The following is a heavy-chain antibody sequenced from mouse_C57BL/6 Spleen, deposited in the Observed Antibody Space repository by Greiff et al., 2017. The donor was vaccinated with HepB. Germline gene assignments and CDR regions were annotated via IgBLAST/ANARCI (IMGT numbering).Heavy chain of an antibody. D-gene: IGHD4-1*01. V-gene: IGHV1-15*01. CDR1: GYTFTDYE. CDR3: TRWRTGTWYFDV. Sequence: QVQLKESGAELVRPGASVTLSCKASGYTFTDYEMHWVKQTPVHGLEWIGAIDPETGGTAYNQKFKGKAILTADKSSSTAYMELRSLTSEDSAVYYCTRWRTGTWYFDVWGTGTTVTVSS. CDR2: IDPETGGT. J-gene: IGHJ1*03.